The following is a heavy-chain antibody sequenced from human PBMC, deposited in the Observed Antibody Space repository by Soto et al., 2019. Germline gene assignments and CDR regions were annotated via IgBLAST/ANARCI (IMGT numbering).Heavy chain of an antibody. CDR3: ARVAY. Sequence: WETMRLWCAVSRVTVSDNYMNWVRQVPGKGLEWVASITSGSSDTWSADSVKGRFIISRDNAQNSLFLQMNTLRPEDTAMYYCARVAYWGPGTQVTVSS. V-gene: IGHV3-21*01. CDR1: RVTVSDNY. J-gene: IGHJ4*02. CDR2: ITSGSSDT.